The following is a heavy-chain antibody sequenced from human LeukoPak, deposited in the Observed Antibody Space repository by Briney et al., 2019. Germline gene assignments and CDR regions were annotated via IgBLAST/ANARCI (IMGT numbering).Heavy chain of an antibody. V-gene: IGHV1-2*06. CDR3: ARESPYESLGY. D-gene: IGHD2-8*01. CDR1: GYTFTGYY. J-gene: IGHJ4*02. CDR2: INPNSGCT. Sequence: ASVKVSCKPSGYTFTGYYMHWVRQAPGQGLEWIGRINPNSGCTNYAQKFQGRVTMTKGTSISTAYMELSRLRSDDTAVYYCARESPYESLGYWGQGTLVTVSS.